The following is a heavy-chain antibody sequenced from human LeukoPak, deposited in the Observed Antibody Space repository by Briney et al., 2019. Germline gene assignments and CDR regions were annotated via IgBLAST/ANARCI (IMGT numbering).Heavy chain of an antibody. J-gene: IGHJ4*02. CDR1: GFTFSSYA. D-gene: IGHD4-17*01. V-gene: IGHV3-23*01. Sequence: GGSPRLSCAASGFTFSSYAMSWVRQAPGKGLEWVSAISGSGGSTYYADSVKGRFTISRDNSKNTLYLQMNSLRAEDTAVYYCAKDHYGDYYFDYWGQGTLVTVSS. CDR3: AKDHYGDYYFDY. CDR2: ISGSGGST.